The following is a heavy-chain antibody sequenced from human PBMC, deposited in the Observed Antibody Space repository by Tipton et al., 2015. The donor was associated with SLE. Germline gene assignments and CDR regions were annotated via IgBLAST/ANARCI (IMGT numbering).Heavy chain of an antibody. J-gene: IGHJ4*02. Sequence: SLRLSCAASGFTFSTYGMHWVRQAPGKGLEWVALISYDGSNRYYADSVKGRFTISRDNARNSLYLQMNSLRAEDTALYYCARDGEPDFDYWGQGTLVTVSS. V-gene: IGHV3-30*03. CDR3: ARDGEPDFDY. CDR1: GFTFSTYG. D-gene: IGHD1-14*01. CDR2: ISYDGSNR.